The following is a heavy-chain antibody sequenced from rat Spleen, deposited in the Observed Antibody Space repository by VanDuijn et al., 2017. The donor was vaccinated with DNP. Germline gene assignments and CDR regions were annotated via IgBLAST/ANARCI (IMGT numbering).Heavy chain of an antibody. J-gene: IGHJ2*01. Sequence: EVQLVESGGGLVQPGRSLKLSCAASGFTLSDYYMAWVRQAPTKGLEWVAYISYDGGSAYNGDSVKGRFTISRDNAKSTLYLQMSSLRSGDMATYYCVRWYNSGYYFDYWGQGVMVTVSS. D-gene: IGHD4-3*01. CDR2: ISYDGGSA. V-gene: IGHV5-22*01. CDR3: VRWYNSGYYFDY. CDR1: GFTLSDYY.